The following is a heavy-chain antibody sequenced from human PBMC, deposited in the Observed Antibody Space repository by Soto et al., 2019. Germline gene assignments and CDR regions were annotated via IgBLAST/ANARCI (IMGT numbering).Heavy chain of an antibody. Sequence: ATVKVCCKVSGYTITDLSMNRERQAPGKCLEWMGGLDPEDGETAYAQKFEGRITMTEDTSTDTAYLELGSLKSEDSAVYYCAADCGSHGPVDCWGQGTLVTVSS. J-gene: IGHJ4*02. CDR2: LDPEDGET. V-gene: IGHV1-24*01. CDR1: GYTITDLS. CDR3: AADCGSHGPVDC. D-gene: IGHD2-21*01.